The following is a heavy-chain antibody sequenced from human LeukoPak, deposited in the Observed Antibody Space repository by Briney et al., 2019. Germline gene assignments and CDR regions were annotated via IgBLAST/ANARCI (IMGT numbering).Heavy chain of an antibody. V-gene: IGHV4-59*08. CDR1: GGSISSYY. Sequence: SETLSLTCTVSGGSISSYYWSWIRQPPGKGLEWIGYIYYSGSANYNPSLKSRVTISIDTSKNQFSLKLSSVTAADTAVYYCARHLGYCSTTSCYPRFDPWGQGTLVTVSS. CDR3: ARHLGYCSTTSCYPRFDP. J-gene: IGHJ5*02. D-gene: IGHD2-2*01. CDR2: IYYSGSA.